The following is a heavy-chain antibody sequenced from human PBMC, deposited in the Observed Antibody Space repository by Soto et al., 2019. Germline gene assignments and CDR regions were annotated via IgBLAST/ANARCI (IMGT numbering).Heavy chain of an antibody. CDR2: IYYSGST. D-gene: IGHD3-10*01. Sequence: SETLSLTCTVSGGSISSGGYYWSWIRQHPGKGLEWIGYIYYSGSTYYNPSLKSRVTISVDTSKNQFSLKLSSVTAADTAVYYCAKGGSGSYSNAFDIWAQRTMVTVSS. CDR1: GGSISSGGYY. J-gene: IGHJ3*02. V-gene: IGHV4-31*03. CDR3: AKGGSGSYSNAFDI.